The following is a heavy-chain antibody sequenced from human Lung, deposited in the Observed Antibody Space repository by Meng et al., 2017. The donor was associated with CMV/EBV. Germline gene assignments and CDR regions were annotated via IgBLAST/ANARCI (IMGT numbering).Heavy chain of an antibody. CDR3: ARDGLALTQQLVPYGMDV. CDR2: INPNSGGT. V-gene: IGHV1-2*02. D-gene: IGHD6-13*01. CDR1: GYTFTGYY. J-gene: IGHJ6*02. Sequence: ASVKVSCKASGYTFTGYYMHWVRQAPGQGLEWMGWINPNSGGTNYAQKFQGRVTMTRDTSISTAYMELSRVKSDDTAVYYCARDGLALTQQLVPYGMDVWGQGTTVTSP.